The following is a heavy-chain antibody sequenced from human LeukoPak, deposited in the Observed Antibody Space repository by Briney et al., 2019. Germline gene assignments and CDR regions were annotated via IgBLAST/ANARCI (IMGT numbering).Heavy chain of an antibody. Sequence: PGGSLRLSCAASGFTFSSYGMHWVRQAPGKGLEWVAFIRYDGSNKYYADSVKGRFTLSRDNSKNTLYLQMNSLRVEDTAVYYCAKDGAGEVRGRDWGVFDIWGQGTMVTVSS. CDR1: GFTFSSYG. D-gene: IGHD2-21*01. CDR2: IRYDGSNK. J-gene: IGHJ3*02. V-gene: IGHV3-30*02. CDR3: AKDGAGEVRGRDWGVFDI.